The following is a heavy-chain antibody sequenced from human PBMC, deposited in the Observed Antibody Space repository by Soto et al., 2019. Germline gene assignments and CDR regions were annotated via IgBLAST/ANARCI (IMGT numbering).Heavy chain of an antibody. CDR2: ISAAGDP. CDR1: GFTFRNYD. V-gene: IGHV3-13*05. CDR3: ARTDRDFYGLDV. J-gene: IGHJ6*02. Sequence: EVQLVESGGGLVQPGGSLRLSCEASGFTFRNYDMHWVRQGTGKGLEWVSGISAAGDPDYADSVEGRFTISRENAQNSFFLQMNSLRVGATAVYYCARTDRDFYGLDVWTQGTTVIVSS.